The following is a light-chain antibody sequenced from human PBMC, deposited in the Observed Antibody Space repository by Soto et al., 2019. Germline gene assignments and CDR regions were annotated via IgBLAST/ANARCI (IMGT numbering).Light chain of an antibody. CDR2: DVS. CDR3: SSYTSSAPRV. CDR1: SSDVGGYNY. V-gene: IGLV2-14*01. Sequence: QPASVSGSPGQSITISCTGTSSDVGGYNYVSWYQQHPGKAPKLLIFDVSDRPSGVSNRFSGSKSGNTASLTISGLQAEDEADYYCSSYTSSAPRVFGGGTKLTVL. J-gene: IGLJ2*01.